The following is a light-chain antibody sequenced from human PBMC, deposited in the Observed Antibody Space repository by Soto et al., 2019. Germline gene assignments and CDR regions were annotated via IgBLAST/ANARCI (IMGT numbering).Light chain of an antibody. CDR2: DVS. CDR3: SPYTSRSTRV. V-gene: IGLV2-14*01. J-gene: IGLJ2*01. CDR1: SSVVGGYNY. Sequence: QSALTQPASVSGSPGQSITISCTGTSSVVGGYNYVSWYQQHPGKAPKLMIYDVSNRPSGVSNRISGSKSGNTASLTISGLQAEDETDYYCSPYTSRSTRVFGGGTKLTLL.